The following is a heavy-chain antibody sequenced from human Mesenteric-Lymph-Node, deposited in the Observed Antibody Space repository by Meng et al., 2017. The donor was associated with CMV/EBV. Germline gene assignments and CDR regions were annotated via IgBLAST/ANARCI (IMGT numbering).Heavy chain of an antibody. CDR2: IYSDGKNT. Sequence: GGSLRLSCVTSGFTFSSSWMHWVRQAPGKGREWVSRIYSDGKNTKYADSVKGRITISRDNAKNALFLQMNSLRADDTAVYYCASGLPTSSGYYYAGYWGQGALVTVFS. J-gene: IGHJ4*02. CDR3: ASGLPTSSGYYYAGY. CDR1: GFTFSSSW. V-gene: IGHV3-74*01. D-gene: IGHD3-22*01.